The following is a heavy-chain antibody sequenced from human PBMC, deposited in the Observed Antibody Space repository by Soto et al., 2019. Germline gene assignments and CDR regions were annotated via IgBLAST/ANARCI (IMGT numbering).Heavy chain of an antibody. CDR1: GGSISSGGYY. D-gene: IGHD3-22*01. Sequence: SETLSLTCTVSGGSISSGGYYWSWIRQHPGKGLEWIGYIYYSGSTYYNPSLKSRVTISVDTSKNQFSLKLSSVTAADTAVYYCARDFYYDSSGPEGFVAFDIWGQGTMVTVSS. V-gene: IGHV4-31*03. J-gene: IGHJ3*02. CDR3: ARDFYYDSSGPEGFVAFDI. CDR2: IYYSGST.